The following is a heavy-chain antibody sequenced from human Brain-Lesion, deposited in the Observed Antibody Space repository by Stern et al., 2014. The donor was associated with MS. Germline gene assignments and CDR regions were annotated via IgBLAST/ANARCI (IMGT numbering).Heavy chain of an antibody. V-gene: IGHV5-51*01. CDR2: IWPGDSDT. J-gene: IGHJ4*02. CDR1: GYRFTSNW. CDR3: ARRGDSSSSGFDY. Sequence: VQLVESGAEVKKPGESLKISCKGSGYRFTSNWIGWVGPMPGQSLEWTGIIWPGDSDTRYSPSFQGRVTISADKSISTAYLQWSSLQASDTAMYYCARRGDSSSSGFDYWGQGTLVIVSS. D-gene: IGHD6-6*01.